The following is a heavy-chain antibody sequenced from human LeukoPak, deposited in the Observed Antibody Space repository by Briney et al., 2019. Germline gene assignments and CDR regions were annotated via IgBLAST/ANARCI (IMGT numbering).Heavy chain of an antibody. D-gene: IGHD3-3*01. V-gene: IGHV4-59*01. CDR2: IYYSGST. Sequence: PSETLSLTCTVSGGSISSYYWSWIRQPPGKGLEWIGYIYYSGSTNYNPSLKSRVTISVDTSKNQFSLKLSSVTAADTAVYYCARGNVTYYDFWSGYSVKNYMDVWGKGTTVTVSS. CDR1: GGSISSYY. J-gene: IGHJ6*03. CDR3: ARGNVTYYDFWSGYSVKNYMDV.